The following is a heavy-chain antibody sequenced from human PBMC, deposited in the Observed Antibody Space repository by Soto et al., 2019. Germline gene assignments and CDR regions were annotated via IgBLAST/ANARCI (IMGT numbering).Heavy chain of an antibody. CDR1: GFDFRSYG. Sequence: PGGSLRLSCAASGFDFRSYGIHWVRQAPGRGLEWVAAASYDGSETYYADSAKGRFTVSKEISKNTAFLQMNALRHGDTAVYFCVRDSGWPILNFDSWGQGTLVTVSS. J-gene: IGHJ4*02. V-gene: IGHV3-30*03. CDR2: ASYDGSET. CDR3: VRDSGWPILNFDS. D-gene: IGHD3-10*01.